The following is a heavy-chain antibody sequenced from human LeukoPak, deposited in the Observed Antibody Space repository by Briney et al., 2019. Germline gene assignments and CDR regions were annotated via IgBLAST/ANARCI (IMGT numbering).Heavy chain of an antibody. CDR1: GYTITSYD. Sequence: ASVKVSCKASGYTITSYDINWVRQATGQGLEWMGWMNPNSGNTGYAQKFQGRVTMTRNTSISTAYMELSSLRSEDTAVYYCARAGYSSSWYGYYFDYWGQGTLVTVSS. CDR2: MNPNSGNT. V-gene: IGHV1-8*01. CDR3: ARAGYSSSWYGYYFDY. J-gene: IGHJ4*02. D-gene: IGHD6-13*01.